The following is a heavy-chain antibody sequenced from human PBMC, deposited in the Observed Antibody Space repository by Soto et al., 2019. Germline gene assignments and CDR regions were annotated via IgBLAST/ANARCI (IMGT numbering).Heavy chain of an antibody. V-gene: IGHV3-74*01. CDR2: ISPDGSDV. CDR1: GFPFTNYW. J-gene: IGHJ4*02. D-gene: IGHD2-8*02. Sequence: GXPRLSCASAGFPFTNYWMNWVRQTPGNGLMWVSRISPDGSDVGYADSVEGRFTVSRDNAKNTLYLQMHSLRAEDTAMYYCACWGHIVPVAPSDFDRWGQGTLVTVSS. CDR3: ACWGHIVPVAPSDFDR.